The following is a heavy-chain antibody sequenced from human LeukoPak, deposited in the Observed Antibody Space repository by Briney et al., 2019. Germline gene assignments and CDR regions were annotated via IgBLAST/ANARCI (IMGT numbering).Heavy chain of an antibody. CDR3: ARYRPGVWSSFDY. CDR1: GGSISSGGYY. CDR2: IYYSGST. D-gene: IGHD3-10*01. V-gene: IGHV4-31*03. J-gene: IGHJ4*02. Sequence: SETLSLTCTVSGGSISSGGYYWSWIRQHPGKGLEWIGYIYYSGSTYYNPSLKSRVTISVDTSKNQFSLKLSSVTAADTAVYYCARYRPGVWSSFDYWGQGTLVTVSS.